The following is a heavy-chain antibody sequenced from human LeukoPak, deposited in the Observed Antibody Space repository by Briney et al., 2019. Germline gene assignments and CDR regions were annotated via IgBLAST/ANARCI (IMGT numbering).Heavy chain of an antibody. J-gene: IGHJ6*02. CDR3: ARALLGPGYSYGYVTLYYYYGMDV. CDR1: GGTFSSYA. Sequence: ASVKVSCKASGGTFSSYAISWVRQAPGQGLEWMGGIIPIFGTANYTQKFQGRVTITADESTSTAYMELSSLRSEDTAVYYCARALLGPGYSYGYVTLYYYYGMDVWGQGTTVTVYS. CDR2: IIPIFGTA. D-gene: IGHD5-18*01. V-gene: IGHV1-69*13.